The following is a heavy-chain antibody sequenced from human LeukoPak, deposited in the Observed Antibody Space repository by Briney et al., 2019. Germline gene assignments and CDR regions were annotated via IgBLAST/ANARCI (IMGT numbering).Heavy chain of an antibody. Sequence: GRSLRLSCAASGFTFDDYAMHWVRQAPGKGLEWVSGTSWNSGSIGYADSVKGRFTISRDNAKNSLYLHMNSLRAEDTALYYCAKDILGLSGYEFDYWGQGTLVTVSS. CDR2: TSWNSGSI. CDR3: AKDILGLSGYEFDY. D-gene: IGHD5-12*01. J-gene: IGHJ4*02. V-gene: IGHV3-9*01. CDR1: GFTFDDYA.